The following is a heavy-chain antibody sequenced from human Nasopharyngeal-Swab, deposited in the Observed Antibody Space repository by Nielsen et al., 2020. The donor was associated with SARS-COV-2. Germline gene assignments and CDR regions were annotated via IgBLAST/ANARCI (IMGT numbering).Heavy chain of an antibody. CDR2: INHSGST. CDR1: GGSFSGYY. V-gene: IGHV4-34*01. Sequence: MGLYCAVYGGSFSGYYWSWIRQPPGKGLEWIGEINHSGSTNYNPSLKSRVTISVDTSKNQFSLKLSSVTAADTAVYYCARGANWFDPWGQGTLVTVSS. J-gene: IGHJ5*02. CDR3: ARGANWFDP.